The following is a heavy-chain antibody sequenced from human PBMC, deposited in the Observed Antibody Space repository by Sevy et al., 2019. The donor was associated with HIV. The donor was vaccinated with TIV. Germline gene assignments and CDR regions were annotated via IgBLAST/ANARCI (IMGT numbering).Heavy chain of an antibody. D-gene: IGHD6-13*01. CDR1: GFSLNNYW. Sequence: GGSLRLSCVASGFSLNNYWMNWVRQAPVKGLEWVANIKQDGSVKDYVDSVRGRFTISRDNARNLVFLQMSSLRVDDSALYYCVRAIAKDGSFWGQGTLVTVSS. J-gene: IGHJ4*02. V-gene: IGHV3-7*01. CDR3: VRAIAKDGSF. CDR2: IKQDGSVK.